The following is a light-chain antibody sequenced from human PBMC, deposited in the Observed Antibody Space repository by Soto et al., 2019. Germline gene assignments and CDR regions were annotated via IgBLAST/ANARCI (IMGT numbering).Light chain of an antibody. V-gene: IGLV2-23*02. CDR3: CSYAGSSTPYV. CDR2: EVS. Sequence: QSVLTQPASVSGSPGQSITISCTGTSSDVGSYNLVSWYQQHPGKAPKLMIYEVSKRPSGVSNRFSGSKSGNMASLTISGLQAEDEADYYCCSYAGSSTPYVFGTGTKVTVL. J-gene: IGLJ1*01. CDR1: SSDVGSYNL.